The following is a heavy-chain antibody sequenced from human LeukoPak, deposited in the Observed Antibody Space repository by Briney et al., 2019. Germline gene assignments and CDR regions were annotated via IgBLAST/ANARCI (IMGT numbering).Heavy chain of an antibody. CDR2: IYPGDSDT. J-gene: IGHJ6*02. V-gene: IGHV5-51*01. CDR3: ARLWYNRGWNGMDV. Sequence: GESLKISCKGSGYSFTNYWIAWVRQMPGKGLECMGVIYPGDSDTRYSPSFQGQVTISADKSISTAYLQWSSLKASDTAMYYCARLWYNRGWNGMDVWGQGTTVTVSS. D-gene: IGHD1-14*01. CDR1: GYSFTNYW.